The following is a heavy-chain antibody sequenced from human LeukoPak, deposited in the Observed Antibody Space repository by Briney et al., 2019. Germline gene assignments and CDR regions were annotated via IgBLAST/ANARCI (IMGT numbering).Heavy chain of an antibody. J-gene: IGHJ4*02. CDR1: GFTVSSNY. V-gene: IGHV3-66*02. Sequence: GGSLRLSCAASGFTVSSNYMSWVRQAPGKGLEWVSVIYSGGSTYYADSVKGRFTISRDNSKNTLYLQMNSLRAEDTAVYYCARETVAYGDYAAFDYWGQGTLVTVSS. D-gene: IGHD4-17*01. CDR3: ARETVAYGDYAAFDY. CDR2: IYSGGST.